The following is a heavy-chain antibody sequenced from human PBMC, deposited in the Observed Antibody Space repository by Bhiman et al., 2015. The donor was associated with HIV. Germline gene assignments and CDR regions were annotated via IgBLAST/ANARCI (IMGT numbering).Heavy chain of an antibody. D-gene: IGHD3-10*01. CDR2: ISSSSSTI. CDR3: ASGSGSVNFDY. Sequence: VSYISSSSSTIYYADSVKGRFTISRDNAKNSLYLQMNSLRAEDTAVYYCASGSGSVNFDYWGQGTLVTVSS. J-gene: IGHJ4*02. V-gene: IGHV3-48*01.